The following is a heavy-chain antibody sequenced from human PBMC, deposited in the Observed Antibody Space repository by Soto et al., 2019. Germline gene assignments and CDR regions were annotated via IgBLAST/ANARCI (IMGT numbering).Heavy chain of an antibody. CDR3: ARVTYDSSGYYFPNSDH. D-gene: IGHD3-22*01. J-gene: IGHJ4*02. V-gene: IGHV1-8*01. CDR2: MNPNSGNT. Sequence: QVQLVQSGAEVKKPGASVKVSCKASGYTFTSYDINWVRQATGQGLEWMGWMNPNSGNTGYAQKFQGRVTMTRNTSISTAYMELSSLRSEDTAVYYCARVTYDSSGYYFPNSDHWGQGTLVTVSS. CDR1: GYTFTSYD.